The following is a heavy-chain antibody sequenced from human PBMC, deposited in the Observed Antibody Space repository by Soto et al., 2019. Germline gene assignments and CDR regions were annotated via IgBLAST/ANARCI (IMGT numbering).Heavy chain of an antibody. J-gene: IGHJ6*02. Sequence: GSLSLSCAASWFTVSCNYMRLVRHAAGEGLGWVSVIYSGGSTYYADSVKGRFTISRDNSKNTLYLQMNSLRAEDTAVYYCARDSRYDFWSGYYYYYGMDVWGQGTTVTVSS. CDR3: ARDSRYDFWSGYYYYYGMDV. V-gene: IGHV3-53*01. D-gene: IGHD3-3*01. CDR1: WFTVSCNY. CDR2: IYSGGST.